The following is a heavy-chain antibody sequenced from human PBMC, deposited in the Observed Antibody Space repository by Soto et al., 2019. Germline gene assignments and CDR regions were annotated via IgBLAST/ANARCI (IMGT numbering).Heavy chain of an antibody. V-gene: IGHV4-39*01. Sequence: SETLSLTCTVSGGSISSSSYYWGWIRQPPGKGLEWIGRIYYSGSTYYNPSLKSRVTISVDTSKNQFSLKLSSVTAADTAVYYCARSPEYYDFWSGFYYYYYYMDVWGKGTTVTVSS. CDR1: GGSISSSSYY. CDR2: IYYSGST. D-gene: IGHD3-3*01. J-gene: IGHJ6*03. CDR3: ARSPEYYDFWSGFYYYYYYMDV.